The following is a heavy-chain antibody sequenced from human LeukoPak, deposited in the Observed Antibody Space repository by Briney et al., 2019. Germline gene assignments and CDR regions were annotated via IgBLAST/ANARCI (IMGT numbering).Heavy chain of an antibody. CDR2: ISYDGSNN. J-gene: IGHJ6*02. CDR3: AKYSSSSNYYYGMDV. Sequence: GGSLRLSCAASGFTFSSYGMHWVRQAPGKGLDWVAVISYDGSNNYYEDSVKGRFTISRDNSKNTLYLQMNSLRDEDTAVYYCAKYSSSSNYYYGMDVWGQGTTVTVSS. CDR1: GFTFSSYG. D-gene: IGHD6-6*01. V-gene: IGHV3-30*18.